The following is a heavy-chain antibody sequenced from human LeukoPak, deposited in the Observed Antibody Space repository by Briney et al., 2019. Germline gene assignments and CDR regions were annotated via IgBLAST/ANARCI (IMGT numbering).Heavy chain of an antibody. CDR1: GGTFSSYA. CDR2: IIPILGMA. J-gene: IGHJ4*02. CDR3: ARHHREIPRIAARPMGYFDY. D-gene: IGHD6-6*01. Sequence: GASVKVSCKASGGTFSSYAISWVRQAPGQGLEWMGRIIPILGMANYAQKFQGRVTITADKSTSTAYMELSSLRSEDTAVYYCARHHREIPRIAARPMGYFDYWGQGTLVTVSS. V-gene: IGHV1-69*04.